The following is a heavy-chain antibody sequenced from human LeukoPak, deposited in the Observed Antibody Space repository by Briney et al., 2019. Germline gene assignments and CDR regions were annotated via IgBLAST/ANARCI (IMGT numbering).Heavy chain of an antibody. J-gene: IGHJ4*02. CDR3: ATDPDCSSTSCYTDY. V-gene: IGHV1-2*02. D-gene: IGHD2-2*02. CDR2: INPNSGGT. CDR1: GYTFTGYY. Sequence: ASVKVSCKASGYTFTGYYMHWVRQAPGQGLEWMGWINPNSGGTNYAQKFQGRATMTRDTSISTAYMELSRLRSDDTAVYYCATDPDCSSTSCYTDYWGQGTLVTVSS.